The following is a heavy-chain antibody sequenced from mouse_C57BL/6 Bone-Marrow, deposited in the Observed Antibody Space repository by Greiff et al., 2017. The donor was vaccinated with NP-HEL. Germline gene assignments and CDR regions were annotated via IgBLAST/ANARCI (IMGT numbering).Heavy chain of an antibody. V-gene: IGHV1-55*01. CDR1: GYTFTSYW. CDR2: IYPGSGST. Sequence: VQLQQPGAELVKPGASVKMSCKASGYTFTSYWITWVKQRPGQGLEWIGDIYPGSGSTNYNEKFKSKATLTVDTSSSTAYMQLSSLTSEDSAVYYCARSALDWDLAWFAYWGQGTLVTVSA. CDR3: ARSALDWDLAWFAY. D-gene: IGHD4-1*01. J-gene: IGHJ3*01.